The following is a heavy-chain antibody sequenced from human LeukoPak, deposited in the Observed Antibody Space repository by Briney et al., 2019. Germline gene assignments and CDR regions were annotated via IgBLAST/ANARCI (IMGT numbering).Heavy chain of an antibody. J-gene: IGHJ4*02. V-gene: IGHV2-5*02. Sequence: SGPTLVKPTQTLTLTCTFSGFSLSTSGVSVGWIRQPPGKALGWLALIYWDDDKEYSPSLKSRLTITTATSKNKVFPPLTNLDPVDTSTYFCAHRGGLNTWSLYGFDSWGQGPLVSVSS. D-gene: IGHD2/OR15-2a*01. CDR1: GFSLSTSGVS. CDR3: AHRGGLNTWSLYGFDS. CDR2: IYWDDDK.